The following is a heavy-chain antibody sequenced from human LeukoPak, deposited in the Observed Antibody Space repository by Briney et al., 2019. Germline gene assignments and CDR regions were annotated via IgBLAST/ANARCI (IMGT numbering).Heavy chain of an antibody. CDR1: GFIFNNYV. CDR3: AKRVNSSSWYAAFDY. V-gene: IGHV3-23*01. D-gene: IGHD6-13*01. CDR2: ISDDGATT. J-gene: IGHJ4*02. Sequence: GGSLRLSCAASGFIFNNYVMTWVRQTPGKGLEWVSGISDDGATTFYAESVKGRFTISRDNSKNTLYLQMNILTAEDAAIYFCAKRVNSSSWYAAFDYWGQGTLVTVSS.